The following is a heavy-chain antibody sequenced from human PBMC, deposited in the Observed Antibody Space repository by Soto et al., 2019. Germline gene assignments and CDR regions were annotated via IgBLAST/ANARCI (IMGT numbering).Heavy chain of an antibody. CDR3: ARAADYYYGSGSSPYYFDY. CDR1: GDSVSSNSAA. V-gene: IGHV6-1*01. D-gene: IGHD3-10*01. CDR2: TYYRSKWYN. Sequence: QTLSLTCAISGDSVSSNSAAWNWIRQSPSRGLEWLGRTYYRSKWYNDYAVSVKSRITINPDTSKNQFSLQLNSVTPEDTAVYYCARAADYYYGSGSSPYYFDYWGQGTLVTVSS. J-gene: IGHJ4*02.